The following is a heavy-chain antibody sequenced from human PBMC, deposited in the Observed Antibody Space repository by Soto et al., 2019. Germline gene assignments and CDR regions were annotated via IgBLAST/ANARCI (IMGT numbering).Heavy chain of an antibody. D-gene: IGHD4-17*01. CDR1: GGSISSSSYY. J-gene: IGHJ4*02. Sequence: SETLSLTCTVSGGSISSSSYYWGWIRQPPGKGLEWIGYIYYSGSTNYNPSLKSRVTISVDTSKNQFSLKLSSVTAADTAVYYCASFYGDYVVDDYWGQGTLVTVS. V-gene: IGHV4-61*05. CDR3: ASFYGDYVVDDY. CDR2: IYYSGST.